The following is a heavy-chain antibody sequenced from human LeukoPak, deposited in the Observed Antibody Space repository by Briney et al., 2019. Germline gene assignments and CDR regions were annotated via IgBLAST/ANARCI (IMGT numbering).Heavy chain of an antibody. D-gene: IGHD1-26*01. J-gene: IGHJ5*02. CDR1: GFTFRSYG. CDR3: AKEGIAGAMYNWFDP. V-gene: IGHV3-33*06. CDR2: IWYDGTET. Sequence: GGSLRLSCAASGFTFRSYGMHWVRQAPGKGQEGVAAIWYDGTETYNEDSVKGRFTISRDNSQDALYLQMNSLRAEDTAVYYCAKEGIAGAMYNWFDPWGPGTLVTVSS.